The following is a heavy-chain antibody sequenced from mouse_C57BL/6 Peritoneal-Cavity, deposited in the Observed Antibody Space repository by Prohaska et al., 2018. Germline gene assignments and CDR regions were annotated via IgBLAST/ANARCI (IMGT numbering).Heavy chain of an antibody. V-gene: IGHV1-61*01. J-gene: IGHJ4*01. CDR2: IYPSDIET. CDR1: GYTFTSYW. CDR3: ACNYDAMDY. Sequence: QVQLQQPGAELVMPGSSVKLSCKASGYTFTSYWMDWVKQRPGQGLEWIGNIYPSDIETHYNQKFKDKATLTVDKSSSTAYMQLSSLTSEDSAVYYCACNYDAMDYWGQGTSVTVSS. D-gene: IGHD2-1*01.